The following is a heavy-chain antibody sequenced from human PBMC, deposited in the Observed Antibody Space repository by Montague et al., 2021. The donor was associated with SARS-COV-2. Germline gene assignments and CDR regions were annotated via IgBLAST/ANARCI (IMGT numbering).Heavy chain of an antibody. CDR3: ARDSLVASYYYYGVDV. J-gene: IGHJ6*02. V-gene: IGHV4-59*13. D-gene: IGHD2-2*01. CDR1: GGSISGYY. CDR2: IYSSGST. Sequence: SETLSLTCTVSGGSISGYYWNWIRQPPGKGLEWIGYIYSSGSTNYNPSLKSRVTMSVDTSKNQLSPNLSSVTAADTAVYYCARDSLVASYYYYGVDVWGQGTTVTVAS.